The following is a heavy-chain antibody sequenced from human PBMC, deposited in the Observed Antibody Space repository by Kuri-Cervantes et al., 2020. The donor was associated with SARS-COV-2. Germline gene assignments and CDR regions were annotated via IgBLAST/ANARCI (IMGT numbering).Heavy chain of an antibody. J-gene: IGHJ4*02. CDR2: INHSGST. V-gene: IGHV4-34*01. CDR3: AREYTIFGVQYYFDY. D-gene: IGHD3-3*01. Sequence: SETLSLTCAVYGGSFSGYYWSWIRQPPGKGLEWIGEINHSGSTNYNPSLKSRVTISVDTSKNQFSLKLSSVTAADTAVYYCAREYTIFGVQYYFDYWGQGTLVTVSS. CDR1: GGSFSGYY.